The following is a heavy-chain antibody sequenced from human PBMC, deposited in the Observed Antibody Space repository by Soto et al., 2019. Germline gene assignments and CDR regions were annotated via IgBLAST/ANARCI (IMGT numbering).Heavy chain of an antibody. CDR2: IISIFGTP. Sequence: QVQLVQSGAEVKKPGSSVKVSCKASGGTFNSYVFNWVRQAPGQGLEWMGGIISIFGTPNYGQKFQGRGTITAAESTSTGFMELSSLTSEDTAIYYCARDLGSGYDPGDYWGQGTLVTVSS. D-gene: IGHD5-12*01. CDR1: GGTFNSYV. CDR3: ARDLGSGYDPGDY. V-gene: IGHV1-69*12. J-gene: IGHJ4*02.